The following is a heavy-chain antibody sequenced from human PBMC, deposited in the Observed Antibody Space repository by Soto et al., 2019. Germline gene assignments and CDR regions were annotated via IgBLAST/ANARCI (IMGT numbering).Heavy chain of an antibody. V-gene: IGHV1-46*01. Sequence: QVQLVQSGAEVKKPGASVKVSCKASGYTFTSYDINWVRQATGQGLEWMGIINPSGGSTTYAQKFQGRFTMTRDTSTSTVYMELSSLRSEDTAVYHCARGGFSYGFDYWGQGTVVTVSS. J-gene: IGHJ4*02. CDR1: GYTFTSYD. D-gene: IGHD5-18*01. CDR2: INPSGGST. CDR3: ARGGFSYGFDY.